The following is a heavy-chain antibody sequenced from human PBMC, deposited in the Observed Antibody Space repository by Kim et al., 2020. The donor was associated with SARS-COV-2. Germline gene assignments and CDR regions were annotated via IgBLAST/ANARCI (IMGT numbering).Heavy chain of an antibody. Sequence: GGSLRLSCAASGFIFDDYAMHWVRQAPGKGLEWVSGISWSSGNIDYADSVKGRFTISRDNAKNSLYLQMNSLRVEDTALYYCAKDRYYYGSGRYGPNYYHYGMDVWGQGTTVTVSS. V-gene: IGHV3-9*01. CDR2: ISWSSGNI. J-gene: IGHJ6*02. D-gene: IGHD3-10*01. CDR1: GFIFDDYA. CDR3: AKDRYYYGSGRYGPNYYHYGMDV.